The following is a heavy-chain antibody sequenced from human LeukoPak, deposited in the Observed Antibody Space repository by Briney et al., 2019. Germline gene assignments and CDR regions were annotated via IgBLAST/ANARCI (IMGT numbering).Heavy chain of an antibody. J-gene: IGHJ6*03. CDR3: ARVPYSSGWYYYYYYYMDV. CDR2: ISRSGSTI. CDR1: VFTFSAYY. V-gene: IGHV3-11*01. D-gene: IGHD6-19*01. Sequence: GGSLRLSCAASVFTFSAYYTSRIRQAPGERLEWVSYISRSGSTIYYADSVKSRFTISRDNAKNSLYLQMNSLRAEDTVVYYCARVPYSSGWYYYYYYYMDVWGKGTTVTVSS.